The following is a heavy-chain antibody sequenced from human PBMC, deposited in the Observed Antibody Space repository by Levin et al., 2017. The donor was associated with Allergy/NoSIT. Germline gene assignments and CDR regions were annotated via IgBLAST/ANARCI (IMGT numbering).Heavy chain of an antibody. V-gene: IGHV3-74*01. Sequence: GGSLRLSCAASGFTFSSYWMHWVRQAPGKGQVWVSRINSDGSSTSYADSVKGRFTISRDNAKNTLYLQMNSLRAEDTAVYYCARESPKFRRAFDIWGQGTMVTVSS. D-gene: IGHD3-10*01. CDR2: INSDGSST. J-gene: IGHJ3*02. CDR1: GFTFSSYW. CDR3: ARESPKFRRAFDI.